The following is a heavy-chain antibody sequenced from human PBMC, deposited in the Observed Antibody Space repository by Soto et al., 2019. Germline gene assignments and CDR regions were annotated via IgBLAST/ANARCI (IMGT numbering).Heavy chain of an antibody. D-gene: IGHD4-17*01. CDR3: ARAYGGNPWLFDP. CDR1: GFTVSRDY. Sequence: GGSLSLSCAASGFTVSRDYMSWVRQAPGKGLEWVSVIYTGGSTYYADSVKGRFTFSRDNSKNTLYLQMNSLRAEDTAVYYCARAYGGNPWLFDPWGQGTLVTVSS. V-gene: IGHV3-53*01. J-gene: IGHJ5*02. CDR2: IYTGGST.